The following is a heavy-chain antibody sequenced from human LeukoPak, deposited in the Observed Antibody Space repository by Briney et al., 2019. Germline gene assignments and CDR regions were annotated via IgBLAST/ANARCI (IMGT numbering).Heavy chain of an antibody. D-gene: IGHD5-24*01. Sequence: GGSLRLSCAASGFTFSSYKMNWVRQAPGKGLEWVSSISSSSDYIYYADSVRGRFSISRDDAKNSLYLQMNSLRAEDTAVYYCARAPSGYNFWGGYHGPLDYWGQGTLVTVSS. J-gene: IGHJ4*02. V-gene: IGHV3-21*01. CDR2: ISSSSDYI. CDR1: GFTFSSYK. CDR3: ARAPSGYNFWGGYHGPLDY.